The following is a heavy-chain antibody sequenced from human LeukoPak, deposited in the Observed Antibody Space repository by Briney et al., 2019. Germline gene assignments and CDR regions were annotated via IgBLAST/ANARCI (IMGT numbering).Heavy chain of an antibody. CDR3: ARVDRDVLPYWYFDL. D-gene: IGHD2-2*01. CDR1: GGSISSYY. CDR2: IYYSGST. V-gene: IGHV4-59*01. Sequence: PSETLSLTCTVSGGSISSYYWSWIRQPPGKGLEWIGYIYYSGSTNCNPSLKSRVTISVDTSKNQFSLKLSSVTAADTAVYYCARVDRDVLPYWYFDLWGRGTLVTVSS. J-gene: IGHJ2*01.